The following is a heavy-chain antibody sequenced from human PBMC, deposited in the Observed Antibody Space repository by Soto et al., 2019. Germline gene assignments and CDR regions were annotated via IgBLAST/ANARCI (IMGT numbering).Heavy chain of an antibody. J-gene: IGHJ6*02. Sequence: SETLSLTCAVYGGSFSGYYWSWIRQPPGKGLEWIGEINHSGSTNYNPSLKSRVTISVDTSKNQFSLKLSSVTAADTAVYYCARGEYIVVVVAATARPTYYYYYGMDFWGQGTMVTVSS. V-gene: IGHV4-34*01. CDR1: GGSFSGYY. D-gene: IGHD2-15*01. CDR3: ARGEYIVVVVAATARPTYYYYYGMDF. CDR2: INHSGST.